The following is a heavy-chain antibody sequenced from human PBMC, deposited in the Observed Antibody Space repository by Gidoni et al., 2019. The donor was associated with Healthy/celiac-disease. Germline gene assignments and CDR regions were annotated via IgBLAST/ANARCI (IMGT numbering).Heavy chain of an antibody. J-gene: IGHJ6*03. Sequence: QVQLVQSGADVKKPGSSVQVSCKASGFTFSSYAISWVRQAPGQGVEWMGGIIPIFGTANYAKKIQGIVTITADEYTSTAYMELSSLRSEDTAVYYCARRYCSGGSCYEGYYYYYYMDVWGKGTTVTVSS. CDR3: ARRYCSGGSCYEGYYYYYYMDV. D-gene: IGHD2-15*01. CDR2: IIPIFGTA. V-gene: IGHV1-69*01. CDR1: GFTFSSYA.